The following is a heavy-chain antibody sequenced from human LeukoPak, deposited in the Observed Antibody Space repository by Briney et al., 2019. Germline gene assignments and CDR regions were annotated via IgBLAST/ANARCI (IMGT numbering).Heavy chain of an antibody. CDR1: GFTLSDYD. V-gene: IGHV3-30*02. D-gene: IGHD1-26*01. Sequence: PGGSLRLSCVVSGFTLSDYDIHWLRQAPGRGLQWVAFIPFDGSHKYYADSVEGRFTIYRDTSKNTLYLQMNSLTVEDTAVYFCSKDFGPWGVGATPHYWGQGTLVTVSS. CDR2: IPFDGSHK. CDR3: SKDFGPWGVGATPHY. J-gene: IGHJ4*02.